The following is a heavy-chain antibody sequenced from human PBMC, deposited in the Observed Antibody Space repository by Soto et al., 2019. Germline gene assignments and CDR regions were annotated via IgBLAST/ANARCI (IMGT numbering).Heavy chain of an antibody. D-gene: IGHD4-4*01. Sequence: SQTLSLTCAISGDSVSNNGAAWNWIRQSPSRGLEWLGRTYYRSKWYNDYAESVKSRITINPDTSKNQFSLHLNSVTPEDTAVYYCARDPPDFHSAFDYWGQGTLVTVSA. CDR2: TYYRSKWYN. CDR3: ARDPPDFHSAFDY. CDR1: GDSVSNNGAA. V-gene: IGHV6-1*01. J-gene: IGHJ4*02.